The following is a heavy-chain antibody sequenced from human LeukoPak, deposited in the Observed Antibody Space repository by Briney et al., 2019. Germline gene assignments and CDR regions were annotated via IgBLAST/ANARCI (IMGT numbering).Heavy chain of an antibody. CDR3: ARVDTVNYYYYMDA. CDR2: ISTFNGHT. D-gene: IGHD4-17*01. V-gene: IGHV1-18*04. Sequence: ASVKVSCKASGYTFTSYYMHWVRQAPGHGLEWMGWISTFNGHTNYAQSRQDRVTMTTDTATSTVYMELSSLTLDDTAVYYCARVDTVNYYYYMDAWGKGTPVTVSS. CDR1: GYTFTSYY. J-gene: IGHJ6*03.